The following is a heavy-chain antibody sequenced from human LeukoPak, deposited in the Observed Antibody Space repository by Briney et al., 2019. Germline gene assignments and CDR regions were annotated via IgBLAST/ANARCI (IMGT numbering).Heavy chain of an antibody. Sequence: SETLSLTCTVSGASISSYYWGWIRQPPGKGLEWIGYILNTGSANYNPSLKSRVTISIDTYKNQFSLKLTSVTAADTAVYYCARDKALRNWYFDLWGRGTLATVSS. V-gene: IGHV4-59*01. CDR2: ILNTGSA. CDR1: GASISSYY. CDR3: ARDKALRNWYFDL. J-gene: IGHJ2*01.